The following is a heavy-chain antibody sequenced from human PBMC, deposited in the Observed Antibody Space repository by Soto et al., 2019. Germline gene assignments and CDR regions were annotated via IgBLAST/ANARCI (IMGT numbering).Heavy chain of an antibody. D-gene: IGHD1-7*01. V-gene: IGHV3-21*01. CDR1: GFTFSSYS. J-gene: IGHJ5*02. CDR2: ISSSSSYI. CDR3: AREANYTNWFDP. Sequence: EVQLVESGGGLVKPGGSLRLSCAASGFTFSSYSMNWVRQAPGKGLEWVSSISSSSSYIYYADSVKGRFTISRDNAKNSLYLQMNSLRAEDTAVYYCAREANYTNWFDPWGQGTLVTVSS.